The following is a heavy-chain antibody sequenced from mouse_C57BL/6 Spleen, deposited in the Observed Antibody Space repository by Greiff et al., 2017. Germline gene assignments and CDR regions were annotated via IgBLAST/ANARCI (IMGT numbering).Heavy chain of an antibody. CDR3: TRPPFDGSSQYYAMDY. V-gene: IGHV1-15*01. CDR2: IDPETGGT. CDR1: GYTFTDYE. J-gene: IGHJ4*01. D-gene: IGHD1-1*01. Sequence: VQLQQSGAELVRPGASVTLSCKASGYTFTDYEMHWVKQTPVHGLEWIGAIDPETGGTAYNQKFKGKAILTADKSSSTAYMELRSLTSVDSAVYYCTRPPFDGSSQYYAMDYWGQGTSVTVSS.